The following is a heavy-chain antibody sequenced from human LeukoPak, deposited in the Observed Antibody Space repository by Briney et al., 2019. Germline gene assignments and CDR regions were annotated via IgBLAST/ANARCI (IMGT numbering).Heavy chain of an antibody. CDR1: GGSISSYY. CDR2: IYYSGST. J-gene: IGHJ6*03. CDR3: ARVYYDFWSGHRTNYYMDV. D-gene: IGHD3-3*01. Sequence: SETLSLTCTVSGGSISSYYWSWIRQPPGKGLEWIGYIYYSGSTNYNPSLKSRVTISVDTSKNQFSLELSSVTAADTAVYYCARVYYDFWSGHRTNYYMDVWGKGTTVTVSS. V-gene: IGHV4-59*01.